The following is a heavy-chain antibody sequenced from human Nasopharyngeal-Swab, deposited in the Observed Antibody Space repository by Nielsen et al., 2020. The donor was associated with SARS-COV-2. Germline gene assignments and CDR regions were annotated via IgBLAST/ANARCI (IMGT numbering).Heavy chain of an antibody. J-gene: IGHJ3*02. CDR1: GASINSCDYY. CDR2: IYYSGST. V-gene: IGHV4-30-4*01. D-gene: IGHD4-23*01. Sequence: SETLSLTCTVSGASINSCDYYWSWIRQPPGKGLEWIGYIYYSGSTYYDPSLKSRVTISMDTSKNHFSLNMTSVSAADTAVYYCARDTNYGGESLSGTFDIWGQGTMVTVSS. CDR3: ARDTNYGGESLSGTFDI.